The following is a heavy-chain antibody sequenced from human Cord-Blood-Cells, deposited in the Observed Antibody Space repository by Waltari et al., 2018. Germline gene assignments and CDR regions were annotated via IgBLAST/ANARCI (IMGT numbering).Heavy chain of an antibody. D-gene: IGHD2-2*01. V-gene: IGHV4-4*07. CDR2: IYTSGST. Sequence: QVQLQESGPGLVKPSETQSLTCTVSGGSISSYYWSWIRQPAGKGLEWIGRIYTSGSTNYNPSLKSRVTMSVDTSKNQFSLKLSSVTAADTAVYYCARSILGYCSSTSCYYYMDVWGKGTTVTVSS. CDR3: ARSILGYCSSTSCYYYMDV. CDR1: GGSISSYY. J-gene: IGHJ6*03.